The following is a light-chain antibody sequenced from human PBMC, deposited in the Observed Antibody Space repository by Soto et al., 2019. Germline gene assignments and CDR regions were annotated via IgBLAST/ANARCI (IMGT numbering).Light chain of an antibody. Sequence: AIRMTQSPSSFSASTGDRVTITCRASQGISSYLAWYQQKPGKAPKLLIYAASTLQSGVPSRFSGGGSGTDFTLTISCLQSEDFATYYCQQYYSYPLFGGGTKVEIK. CDR2: AAS. CDR3: QQYYSYPL. J-gene: IGKJ4*01. CDR1: QGISSY. V-gene: IGKV1-8*01.